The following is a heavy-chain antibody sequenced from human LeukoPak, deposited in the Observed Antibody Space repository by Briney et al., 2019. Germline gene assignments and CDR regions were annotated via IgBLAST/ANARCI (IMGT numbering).Heavy chain of an antibody. CDR3: ARDLGYDSSGYYSYPFRD. V-gene: IGHV1-18*01. D-gene: IGHD3-22*01. CDR2: ISAYNGNT. Sequence: ASVKVSCKASGYTFTSYGISWVRQAPGQGLEWMGWISAYNGNTNYAQKLQGRVTMTTDTSTSTAYMKLRSLRSDDTAVYYCARDLGYDSSGYYSYPFRDWGQGTLVTVSS. CDR1: GYTFTSYG. J-gene: IGHJ4*02.